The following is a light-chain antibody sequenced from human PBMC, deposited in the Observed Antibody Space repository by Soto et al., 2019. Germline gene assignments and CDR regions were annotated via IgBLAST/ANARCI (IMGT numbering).Light chain of an antibody. Sequence: DSEMIQSPSTLSASIGDRVTITCRASQSISSWLAWYQQKPGKAPKLLVSDASSLESGVPSRFSGSGSGTEFTLTISSLQPDDFATYYCQQYNTFWTFGQGTKVDIK. CDR1: QSISSW. CDR3: QQYNTFWT. V-gene: IGKV1-5*01. J-gene: IGKJ1*01. CDR2: DAS.